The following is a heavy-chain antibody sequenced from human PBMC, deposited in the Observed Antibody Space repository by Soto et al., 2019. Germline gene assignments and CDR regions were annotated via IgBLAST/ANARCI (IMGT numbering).Heavy chain of an antibody. CDR2: IYYSGST. V-gene: IGHV4-39*01. J-gene: IGHJ6*03. CDR1: GGSISSSSYY. D-gene: IGHD2-15*01. Sequence: SETLSLTCTVSGGSISSSSYYWGWIRQPPGKGLEWIGSIYYSGSTYYNPSLKSRVTISVDTSKNQFSLKLSSVTAADTAVYYCARGYRYCSGGSCYSGYYYYYMDVWGKGTTVTVSS. CDR3: ARGYRYCSGGSCYSGYYYYYMDV.